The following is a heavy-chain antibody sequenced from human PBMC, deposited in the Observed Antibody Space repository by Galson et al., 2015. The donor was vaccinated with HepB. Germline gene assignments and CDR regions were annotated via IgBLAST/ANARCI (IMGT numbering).Heavy chain of an antibody. CDR3: ARKRFGGILVAQVVVSWFDP. Sequence: SLRLSCAASGFTFSSYCMSWVRQAPGKGLEWVAYIIQNGSVKYYADSVKGRFTISRDNAKNSLYLQMNSLRAEDTAVYYCARKRFGGILVAQVVVSWFDPWGRGTLVTVSS. V-gene: IGHV3-7*03. J-gene: IGHJ5*02. CDR2: IIQNGSVK. CDR1: GFTFSSYC. D-gene: IGHD5-12*01.